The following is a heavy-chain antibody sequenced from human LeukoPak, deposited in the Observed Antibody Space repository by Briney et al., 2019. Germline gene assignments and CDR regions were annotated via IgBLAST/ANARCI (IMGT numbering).Heavy chain of an antibody. CDR3: AKLHYDILTGYFPDAFDI. D-gene: IGHD3-9*01. Sequence: GGSLRLSCAASGFTYSSYAMSWVRHAPGKGLEWVSAISGSGGSTYYADSVKGRFTISRDNSKNTLYLQMNSLRAEDTAVYYCAKLHYDILTGYFPDAFDIWGQGTMVTVSS. CDR2: ISGSGGST. CDR1: GFTYSSYA. V-gene: IGHV3-23*01. J-gene: IGHJ3*02.